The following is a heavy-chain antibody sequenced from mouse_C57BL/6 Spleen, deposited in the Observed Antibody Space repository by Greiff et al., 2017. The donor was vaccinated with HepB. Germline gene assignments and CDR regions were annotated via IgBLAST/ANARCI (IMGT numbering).Heavy chain of an antibody. CDR1: GFTFSSYT. CDR2: ISGGGGNT. CDR3: ARHRDYSNPLFAY. D-gene: IGHD2-5*01. J-gene: IGHJ3*01. V-gene: IGHV5-9*01. Sequence: EVQGVESGGGLVKPGGSLKLSCAASGFTFSSYTMSWVRQTPEKRLEWVATISGGGGNTYYPDSVKGRFTISRDNAKNTLYLQMSSLRSEDTALYYCARHRDYSNPLFAYWGQGTLVTVSA.